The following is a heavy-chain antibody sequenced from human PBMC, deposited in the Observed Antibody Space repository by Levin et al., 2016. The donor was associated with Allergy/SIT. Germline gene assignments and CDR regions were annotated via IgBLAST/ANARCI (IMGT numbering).Heavy chain of an antibody. Sequence: VRQAPGKGLEWVAVISYDGSNKYYADSVKGRFTISRDNSKNTLYLQMNSLRAEDTAVYYCARGLRYCSSTSCYGMDVWGQGTTVTVSS. CDR3: ARGLRYCSSTSCYGMDV. V-gene: IGHV3-30*04. CDR2: ISYDGSNK. D-gene: IGHD2-2*01. J-gene: IGHJ6*02.